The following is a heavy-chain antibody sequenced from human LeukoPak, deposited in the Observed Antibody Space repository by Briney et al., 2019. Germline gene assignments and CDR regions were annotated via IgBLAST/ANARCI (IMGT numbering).Heavy chain of an antibody. CDR3: ARLGYGVNSADY. J-gene: IGHJ4*02. D-gene: IGHD4-23*01. Sequence: ASVKVSCKASGYTSGYTFANYGVSWVRQAPGQGLEWMGWISVYKGNTNYAQKLQGRVTMTTDTSTSTAYMELRSLRSDDTAVYYCARLGYGVNSADYWGQGTLVTVSS. CDR2: ISVYKGNT. CDR1: GYTSGYTFANYG. V-gene: IGHV1-18*01.